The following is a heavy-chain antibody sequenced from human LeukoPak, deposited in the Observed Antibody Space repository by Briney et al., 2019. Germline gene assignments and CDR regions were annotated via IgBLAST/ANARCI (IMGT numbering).Heavy chain of an antibody. CDR1: GGSFSGYY. CDR2: INHSGGT. CDR3: ARYNSLVYAIYNWFDP. D-gene: IGHD2-8*01. Sequence: SETLSLTCAVYGGSFSGYYWSWIRQPPGKGLEWIGEINHSGGTNYNPSLKSRVTISVDTSKNQFSLKLSSVTAADTAVYYCARYNSLVYAIYNWFDPWGQGTLVTVSS. J-gene: IGHJ5*02. V-gene: IGHV4-34*01.